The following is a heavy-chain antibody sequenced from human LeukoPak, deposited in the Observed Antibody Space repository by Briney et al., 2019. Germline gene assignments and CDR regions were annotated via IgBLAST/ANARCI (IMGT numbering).Heavy chain of an antibody. V-gene: IGHV1-46*01. CDR3: ARAPLGITGTTDNFDY. D-gene: IGHD1-7*01. J-gene: IGHJ4*02. CDR1: GYTFTSYY. Sequence: ASVKVSCKASGYTFTSYYMHWVRQAPGQGLEWMGIINPSGGSTSYAQRFQGRVTMTRDTSTSTVYMELSSLRSEDTAVYYCARAPLGITGTTDNFDYWGQGTLVTVSS. CDR2: INPSGGST.